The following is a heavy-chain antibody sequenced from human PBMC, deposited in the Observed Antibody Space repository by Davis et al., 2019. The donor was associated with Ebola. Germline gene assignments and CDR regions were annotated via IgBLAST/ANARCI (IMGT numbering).Heavy chain of an antibody. Sequence: SVPVSRLASVYTFTSYDINWVRQATGQGLEWMGWMNPNSGNTGYAQKFQGRVTMTRNTSISTAYMELSSLRSEDTAVYYCARGVRKRSGWLRPDYYGMDVWGQGTTVTVSS. CDR3: ARGVRKRSGWLRPDYYGMDV. D-gene: IGHD6-19*01. CDR2: MNPNSGNT. J-gene: IGHJ6*02. CDR1: VYTFTSYD. V-gene: IGHV1-8*01.